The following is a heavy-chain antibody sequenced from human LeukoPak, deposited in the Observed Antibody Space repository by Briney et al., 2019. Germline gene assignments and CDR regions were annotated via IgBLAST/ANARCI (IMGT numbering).Heavy chain of an antibody. CDR3: ARVYGPGSYCAFDI. V-gene: IGHV3-30*04. Sequence: PGGSLRLSCAASGFTFSSYVMHWVRQAPGKGLEWVAIISYDGSNEYYADSVKGRFTISRDNSKNTLYLQMNSLRAADTAVYYCARVYGPGSYCAFDIWGQGTMVTVSS. J-gene: IGHJ3*02. CDR2: ISYDGSNE. D-gene: IGHD3-10*01. CDR1: GFTFSSYV.